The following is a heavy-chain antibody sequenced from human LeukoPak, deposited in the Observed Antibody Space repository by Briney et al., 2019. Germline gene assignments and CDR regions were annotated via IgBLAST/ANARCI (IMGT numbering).Heavy chain of an antibody. Sequence: PGGSLRLSCAASGFTVSSNYINWVRQAPGKGLEWVSVIHSGGSTYYADSVKGRFTISRDNSKNTLYLQMNSLRAEDTAVYYCARDRNRGYWGGGDGMDVWGQGTLVTVSS. CDR3: ARDRNRGYWGGGDGMDV. J-gene: IGHJ6*02. CDR1: GFTVSSNY. V-gene: IGHV3-53*01. CDR2: IHSGGST. D-gene: IGHD5-18*01.